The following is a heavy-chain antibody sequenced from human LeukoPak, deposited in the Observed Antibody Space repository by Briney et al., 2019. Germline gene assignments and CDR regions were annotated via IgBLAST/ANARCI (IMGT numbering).Heavy chain of an antibody. CDR1: GFTFSSHD. CDR3: AREKTGYFDL. J-gene: IGHJ2*01. V-gene: IGHV3-13*01. CDR2: IGTAGDT. Sequence: GGSLRLSCAASGFTFSSHDMHWVRHATGKGLEWVSAIGTAGDTYYPGSVKGRFTISRENAKNSLYLQMNSLRAGDTAVYYCAREKTGYFDLWGRGTLVTVSS.